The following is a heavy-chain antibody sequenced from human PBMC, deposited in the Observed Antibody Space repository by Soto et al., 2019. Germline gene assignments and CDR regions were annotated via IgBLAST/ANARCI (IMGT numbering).Heavy chain of an antibody. J-gene: IGHJ5*02. CDR2: ISAYNGNT. CDR1: GYTFTSYG. Sequence: QVQLVQSGAEVKKPGASVKVSCKASGYTFTSYGISWVRQAPGQGREWMGWISAYNGNTNYAQRLQGRVTMTTDTTASIAYMGLRSLRSDDTAMYCCGRERYYGSGSYYEGRNWFDHWGHGTLVTVSS. V-gene: IGHV1-18*01. CDR3: GRERYYGSGSYYEGRNWFDH. D-gene: IGHD3-10*01.